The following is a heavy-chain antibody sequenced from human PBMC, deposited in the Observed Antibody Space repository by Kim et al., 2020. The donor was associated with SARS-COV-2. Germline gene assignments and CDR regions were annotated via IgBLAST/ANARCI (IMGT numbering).Heavy chain of an antibody. J-gene: IGHJ6*03. CDR1: GGSISSYY. D-gene: IGHD3-22*01. V-gene: IGHV4-4*07. CDR3: ARSRRSYNSSGYYYSYYY. CDR2: IYTSGST. Sequence: SETLSLTCSVSGGSISSYYWSWIRQRAGKGLEWIGRIYTSGSTNYNPSLKSRGTMSVATSKNQYSLKLSSVTAAATAVDYCARSRRSYNSSGYYYSYYY.